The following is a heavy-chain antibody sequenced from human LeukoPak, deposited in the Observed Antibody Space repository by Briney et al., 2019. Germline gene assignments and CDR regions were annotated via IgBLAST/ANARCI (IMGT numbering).Heavy chain of an antibody. J-gene: IGHJ4*02. V-gene: IGHV3-21*01. CDR2: ISSSSSYI. CDR3: ARDGNYYDSSGYYYGGSYFDY. D-gene: IGHD3-22*01. CDR1: GFTFSSYS. Sequence: PGGSLRLSCAASGFTFSSYSMNWVRQAPGKGLEWVSSISSSSSYIYYADSVKGRFTISRDNAKNSLYLQMNSLRAEDTAVYYCARDGNYYDSSGYYYGGSYFDYWGQGTLVTVSS.